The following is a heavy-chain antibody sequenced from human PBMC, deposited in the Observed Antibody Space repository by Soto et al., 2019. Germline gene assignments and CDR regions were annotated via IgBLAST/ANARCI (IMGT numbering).Heavy chain of an antibody. J-gene: IGHJ4*02. CDR2: ISSTGRTI. Sequence: LRLSCGASGFTFSNYYMSWIRQAPGKGLEWVSYISSTGRTIYYADSVKGRFTVSRDNAQNSLSLKLNSLRVEDTAVYYCARSYSSGWEFDYWGQRTQVTVSS. V-gene: IGHV3-11*01. D-gene: IGHD6-19*01. CDR3: ARSYSSGWEFDY. CDR1: GFTFSNYY.